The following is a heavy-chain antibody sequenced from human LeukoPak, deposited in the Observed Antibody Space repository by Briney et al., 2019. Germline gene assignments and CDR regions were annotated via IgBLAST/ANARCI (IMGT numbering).Heavy chain of an antibody. V-gene: IGHV1-69*13. CDR1: GGTFSNYP. Sequence: SVKVSCKASGGTFSNYPISWVRQAPGQGLEWMGGIIPIFGTTHYAQKFQGRVTITADGSTSTAFIELSSLRSEDTAVYYCARPLRTGTRDYSMDVWGQGTTITVSS. J-gene: IGHJ6*02. D-gene: IGHD1-7*01. CDR3: ARPLRTGTRDYSMDV. CDR2: IIPIFGTT.